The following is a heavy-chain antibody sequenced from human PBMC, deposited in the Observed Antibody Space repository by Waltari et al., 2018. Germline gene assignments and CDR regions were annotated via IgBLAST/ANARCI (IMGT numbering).Heavy chain of an antibody. CDR3: TTDPTFYYDSSLDY. J-gene: IGHJ4*02. Sequence: GGLVKPGGSLRLSCAASGFTFSNAWMSWVRQAPGKGLEWVGRIKSKTDGGTTDYAAPVKGRFTISRDDSKNTLYLQMNSLKTEDTAVYYCTTDPTFYYDSSLDYWGQGTLVTVSS. V-gene: IGHV3-15*01. D-gene: IGHD3-22*01. CDR2: IKSKTDGGTT. CDR1: GFTFSNAW.